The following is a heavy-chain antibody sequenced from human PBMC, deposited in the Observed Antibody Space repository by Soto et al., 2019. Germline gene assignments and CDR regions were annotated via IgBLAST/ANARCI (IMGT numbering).Heavy chain of an antibody. Sequence: QVQLVQSGAEVKKPGASVKVSCKASGYTFTSYGISWVRQAPGQGLERMGWISAYNGNTNYAQKLQGRVTMTTDTSTSTAYMELRSLRSDDTAVYYCARLHYYGSGSYGGYYYGMDVWGQGTTVTVSS. V-gene: IGHV1-18*01. CDR2: ISAYNGNT. CDR3: ARLHYYGSGSYGGYYYGMDV. J-gene: IGHJ6*02. CDR1: GYTFTSYG. D-gene: IGHD3-10*01.